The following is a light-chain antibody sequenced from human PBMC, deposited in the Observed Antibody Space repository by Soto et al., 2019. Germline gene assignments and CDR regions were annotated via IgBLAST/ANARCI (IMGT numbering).Light chain of an antibody. CDR2: EVN. CDR3: SSYAGSSNV. J-gene: IGLJ1*01. CDR1: SSDVGGYNY. Sequence: QSGLTQPPCASGSPGQSVAISCTGTSSDVGGYNYVSWYQQHPGKAPKLMIYEVNKRPSGVPDRFSGSKSGNTASLTVSGLQDEDEADYYCSSYAGSSNVFGTGTKVTVL. V-gene: IGLV2-8*01.